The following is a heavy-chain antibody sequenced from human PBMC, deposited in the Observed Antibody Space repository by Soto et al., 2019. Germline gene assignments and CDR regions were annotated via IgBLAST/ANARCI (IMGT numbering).Heavy chain of an antibody. Sequence: QVQLVQSGAEVKKPGSSVKVSCKASGGTFSSYAISWVRQAPGQGLEWMGGIIPIFGTANYAQKFQGRVTITADESPGQAYMELSSMRSEDTAGYYRARGFYVDTAMAPGSIYDFGMDVWGRVFTVTVAS. J-gene: IGHJ6*02. V-gene: IGHV1-69*12. CDR2: IIPIFGTA. D-gene: IGHD5-18*01. CDR1: GGTFSSYA. CDR3: ARGFYVDTAMAPGSIYDFGMDV.